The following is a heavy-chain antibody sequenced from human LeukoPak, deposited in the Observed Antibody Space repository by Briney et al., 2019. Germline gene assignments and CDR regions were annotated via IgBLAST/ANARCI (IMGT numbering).Heavy chain of an antibody. V-gene: IGHV3-23*01. Sequence: ETLSLTCTVSGGSISSSSYYWGWIRQPPGKGLEWVSTISGNGGSTYYADSVKGRFTISRDNSKNTLYLQMNSLRAEDTAVYYCAKDLGRSGWSDFDYWGRGTLVTVSS. CDR2: ISGNGGST. CDR1: GGSISSSSYY. D-gene: IGHD6-19*01. CDR3: AKDLGRSGWSDFDY. J-gene: IGHJ4*02.